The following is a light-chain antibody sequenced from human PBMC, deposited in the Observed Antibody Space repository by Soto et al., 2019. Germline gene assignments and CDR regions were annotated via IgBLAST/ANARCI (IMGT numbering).Light chain of an antibody. J-gene: IGKJ1*01. CDR2: WAS. CDR3: QQYFNTPRT. V-gene: IGKV4-1*01. Sequence: DIVLTQSPESLAVSLGERATISCKSSQSVLYTSTDKNYLAWYQHRVGQPPRLLVSWASTRESGVPDRFSGSGSGTDFTLTISSVQAEVVAVYFCQQYFNTPRTFRQGTRVEV. CDR1: QSVLYTSTDKNY.